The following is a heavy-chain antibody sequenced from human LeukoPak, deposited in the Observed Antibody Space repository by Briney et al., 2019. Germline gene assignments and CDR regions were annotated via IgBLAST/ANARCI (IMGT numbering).Heavy chain of an antibody. CDR2: INPNSGGT. J-gene: IGHJ6*02. D-gene: IGHD4-17*01. Sequence: ASVKVSCKASGYTFTGYYMHWVRQAPGQGLEWMGWINPNSGGTNYAQKFQGRVTMTRDTSISTAYMELSRLRSDDTAVYYCASSYGARYYYYGMEVWGQGTRSPSP. V-gene: IGHV1-2*02. CDR1: GYTFTGYY. CDR3: ASSYGARYYYYGMEV.